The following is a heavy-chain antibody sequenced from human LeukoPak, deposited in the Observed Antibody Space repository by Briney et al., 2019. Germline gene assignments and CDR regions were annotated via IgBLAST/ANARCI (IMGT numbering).Heavy chain of an antibody. CDR2: IYYSGNT. V-gene: IGHV4-59*11. Sequence: SETLSLTCTVSGGSISSHYWSWIRQPPGKGLEWIGYIYYSGNTNYNPSLKSRVTISVDTSKNQFSLKLSSVTAADTAVYYCARYGPPCTSCSPRNWFDPWGQGTLVTVSS. CDR1: GGSISSHY. D-gene: IGHD2-2*01. CDR3: ARYGPPCTSCSPRNWFDP. J-gene: IGHJ5*02.